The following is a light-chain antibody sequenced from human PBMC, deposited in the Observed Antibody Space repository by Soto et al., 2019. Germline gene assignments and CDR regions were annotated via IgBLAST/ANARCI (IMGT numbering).Light chain of an antibody. J-gene: IGKJ1*01. CDR2: GAS. CDR1: QSVSSSY. Sequence: EIALTQSPGTLSLSPGERATLSCRASQSVSSSYLAWYQQKPGQAPRLLISGASSRTTGIPDRFSGSGSRTNFTLTISRLETEDFAVYYCQQYGSPPGTFGHGTKVQIK. CDR3: QQYGSPPGT. V-gene: IGKV3-20*01.